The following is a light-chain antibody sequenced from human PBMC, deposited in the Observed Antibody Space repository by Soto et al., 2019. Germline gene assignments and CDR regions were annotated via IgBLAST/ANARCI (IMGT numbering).Light chain of an antibody. J-gene: IGKJ2*03. CDR2: AAT. V-gene: IGKV1-39*01. CDR1: QSIGSY. CDR3: QQSYTAPR. Sequence: IHITHSPSSLSSSLLYRVTITCRASQSIGSYLNWYQQKPGKAPKLLIHAATSLQRGVPSRFSGSESGTDFTLTISSLQPGDFGTYYCQQSYTAPRFGQGTKVDIK.